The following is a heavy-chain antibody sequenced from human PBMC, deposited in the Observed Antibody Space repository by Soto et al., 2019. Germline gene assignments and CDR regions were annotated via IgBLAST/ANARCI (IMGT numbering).Heavy chain of an antibody. CDR2: IKQDGSEK. J-gene: IGHJ4*02. Sequence: GGSLRLSCAASGFTFSSYWMSWVRQAPGKGLEWVANIKQDGSEKYYVDSVKGRFTISRDNAKNSLYLQMNSLRAEDTAVYYCAREVSKYSGYDFDYWGQGTLVTVS. CDR1: GFTFSSYW. D-gene: IGHD5-12*01. V-gene: IGHV3-7*01. CDR3: AREVSKYSGYDFDY.